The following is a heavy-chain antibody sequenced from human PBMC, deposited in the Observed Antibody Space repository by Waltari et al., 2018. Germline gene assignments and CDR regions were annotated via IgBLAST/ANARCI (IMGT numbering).Heavy chain of an antibody. D-gene: IGHD3-22*01. CDR2: IYYSGST. CDR1: GGSISSSSYY. J-gene: IGHJ4*02. Sequence: QLQLQESGPGLVKPSETPSLTCTVSGGSISSSSYYWGWIRQHPGKGLEWIGSIYYSGSTYYNPSLKSRVTISVDTSKNQFSLKLSSVTAADTAVYYCARLAYDSSGTWGQGTLVTVSS. V-gene: IGHV4-39*01. CDR3: ARLAYDSSGT.